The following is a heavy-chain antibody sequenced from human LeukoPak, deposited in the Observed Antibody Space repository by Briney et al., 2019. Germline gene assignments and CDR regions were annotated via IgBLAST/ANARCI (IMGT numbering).Heavy chain of an antibody. V-gene: IGHV4-4*07. CDR1: GGSISTDH. J-gene: IGHJ4*02. Sequence: SETLSLTCTVSGGSISTDHWNWIRQPAGKGLEWIGRIYISGSTNYNPSLKSRVTVSVDTSKNLFSLNLRSVTAADTAVYYCAREGAARPGFDYWGRGTLVTVSS. D-gene: IGHD6-6*01. CDR2: IYISGST. CDR3: AREGAARPGFDY.